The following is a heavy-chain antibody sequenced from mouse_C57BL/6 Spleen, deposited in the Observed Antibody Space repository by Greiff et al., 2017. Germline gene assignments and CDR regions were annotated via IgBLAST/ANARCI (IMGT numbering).Heavy chain of an antibody. Sequence: QVQLQQSGAELARPGASVKLSCKASGYTFTSYGISWVKQRTGQGLEWIGEIYPRSGNTYYNEKFKGKATLTADKSASTAYMELRSLTSEDSAVYFCAREEGRGLLDYWGQGTTLTVSS. CDR2: IYPRSGNT. CDR3: AREEGRGLLDY. J-gene: IGHJ2*01. CDR1: GYTFTSYG. V-gene: IGHV1-81*01. D-gene: IGHD2-4*01.